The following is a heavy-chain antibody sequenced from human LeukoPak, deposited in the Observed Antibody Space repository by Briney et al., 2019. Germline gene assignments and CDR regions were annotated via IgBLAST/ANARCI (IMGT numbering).Heavy chain of an antibody. V-gene: IGHV3-23*01. CDR2: ISGSGGST. CDR3: AKDYGDYAFDY. Sequence: GGSLRLSCAASGFTFSTYAVNWVRQAPGKGLEWVSTISGSGGSTYYADSVKGRFTISRDNSKNTLYLQMNSLRAEDTAVYYCAKDYGDYAFDYWGQGTLVTVSS. CDR1: GFTFSTYA. J-gene: IGHJ4*02. D-gene: IGHD4-17*01.